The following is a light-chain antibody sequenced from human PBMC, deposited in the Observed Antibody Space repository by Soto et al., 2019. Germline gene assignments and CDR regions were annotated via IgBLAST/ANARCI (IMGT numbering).Light chain of an antibody. CDR1: SSDVGSYNR. Sequence: QSVLPQPASVSGSPGQSVTISCSGTSSDVGSYNRVSWYQQHPGKAPKLMSYEVNKRPSGVSKRVSGSKSDNTASLTISGLQAEDEADYYCCSYAGSTTCWVFGGGTKLPVL. CDR2: EVN. V-gene: IGLV2-23*02. CDR3: CSYAGSTTCWV. J-gene: IGLJ3*02.